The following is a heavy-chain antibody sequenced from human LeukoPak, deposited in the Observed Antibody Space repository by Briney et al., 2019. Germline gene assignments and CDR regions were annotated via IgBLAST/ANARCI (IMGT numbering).Heavy chain of an antibody. CDR3: ARVLTAPHDGA. Sequence: GGSLRLSCAASGFTFSTYSMKWVRQAPGKGLEWVSSISSSSSYMYYAHSVKGRFTISRDNAKNSLYLQMNSLRAEDTAVYYCARVLTAPHDGAWGQGTLVTVSS. CDR1: GFTFSTYS. J-gene: IGHJ5*02. D-gene: IGHD1-1*01. V-gene: IGHV3-21*01. CDR2: ISSSSSYM.